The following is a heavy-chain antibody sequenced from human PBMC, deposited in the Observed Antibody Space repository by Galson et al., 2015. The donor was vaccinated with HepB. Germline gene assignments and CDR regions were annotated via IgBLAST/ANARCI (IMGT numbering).Heavy chain of an antibody. CDR1: GGSISSGSYY. J-gene: IGHJ4*02. CDR3: ARMGVPAAHFDY. CDR2: IYTSGST. V-gene: IGHV4-61*02. Sequence: LSLTCTVSGGSISSGSYYWSWIRQPAGKGLEWIGRIYTSGSTNYNPSLKSRVTMSVDTSKNQFSLKLSSVTAADTAVYYCARMGVPAAHFDYWGQGTLVTVSS. D-gene: IGHD2-2*01.